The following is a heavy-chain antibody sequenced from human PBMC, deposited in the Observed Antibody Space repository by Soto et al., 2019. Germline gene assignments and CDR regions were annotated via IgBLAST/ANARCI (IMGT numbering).Heavy chain of an antibody. Sequence: QVQLVQSGAEVKKPGSSVKVSCKASGGDFINYGISWVRQAPGQGLEWMGGIIPIFRSANYAQTFQGRVTIAADEATTTAYMELTTLTSEDTAVYDCARDRDYGGVGYDYESAYWGQGTIVTVSS. CDR3: ARDRDYGGVGYDYESAY. J-gene: IGHJ4*02. V-gene: IGHV1-69*01. CDR2: IIPIFRSA. CDR1: GGDFINYG. D-gene: IGHD5-12*01.